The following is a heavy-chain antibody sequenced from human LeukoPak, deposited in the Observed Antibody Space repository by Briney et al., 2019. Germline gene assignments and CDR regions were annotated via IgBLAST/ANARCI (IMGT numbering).Heavy chain of an antibody. CDR2: IKADGSET. CDR1: AFTFSDHW. J-gene: IGHJ4*02. CDR3: ARDPASPVPFDS. V-gene: IGHV3-7*05. Sequence: PGGSLRLSCAASAFTFSDHWMSCVRQAPGKGLEWVANIKADGSETLYVDSVKGRFTISRDNAKKSVYLQMNSLRAEDKAVYYCARDPASPVPFDSWGQGTLVTVSS.